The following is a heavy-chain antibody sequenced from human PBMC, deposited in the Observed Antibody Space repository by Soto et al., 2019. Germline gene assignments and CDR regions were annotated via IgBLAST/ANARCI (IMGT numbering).Heavy chain of an antibody. CDR1: GGTFSSYT. CDR2: FDPEDGET. J-gene: IGHJ4*02. Sequence: ASVKVSCKASGGTFSSYTISWVRQAPGKGLEWMGGFDPEDGETIYAQKFQGRVTMTEDTSTDTAYMELSSLRSEDTAVYYCAISLLEWELQIWGQGTLVTVSS. D-gene: IGHD1-26*01. V-gene: IGHV1-24*01. CDR3: AISLLEWELQI.